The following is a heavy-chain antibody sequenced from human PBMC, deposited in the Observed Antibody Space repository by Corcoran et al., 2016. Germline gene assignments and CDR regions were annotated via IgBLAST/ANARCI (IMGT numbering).Heavy chain of an antibody. CDR3: ARGRHGSENFLVGY. J-gene: IGHJ4*02. CDR1: GDSVSNNNGA. D-gene: IGHD3-10*01. Sequence: QVQLQQSGPGLLKPSQTLSLTCAISGDSVSNNNGAWHWIRQSPSRGLEWLGRTYYGSMWYSDSAASVKGRITINPDTSKNQFSLQLNSVTPEDTAVYYCARGRHGSENFLVGYWGQGALVTVSS. CDR2: TYYGSMWYS. V-gene: IGHV6-1*01.